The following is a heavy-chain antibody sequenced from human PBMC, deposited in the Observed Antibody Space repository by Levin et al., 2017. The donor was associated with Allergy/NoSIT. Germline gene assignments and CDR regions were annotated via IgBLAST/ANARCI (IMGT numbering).Heavy chain of an antibody. CDR1: GFTMSTYS. D-gene: IGHD5-18*01. CDR2: ISGSVGTT. J-gene: IGHJ4*02. V-gene: IGHV3-23*01. Sequence: GGSLRLSCSASGFTMSTYSMTWVRQAPGKGLEWVSAISGSVGTTYYADSVKGRFTISRDNTKNTLYLQMNSLRVEDTAVYYCAKDVAEGGYSYDLDYWGQGTLVTVSS. CDR3: AKDVAEGGYSYDLDY.